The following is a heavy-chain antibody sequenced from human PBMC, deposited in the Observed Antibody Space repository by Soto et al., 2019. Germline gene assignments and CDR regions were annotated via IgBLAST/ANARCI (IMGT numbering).Heavy chain of an antibody. J-gene: IGHJ4*02. D-gene: IGHD1-1*01. CDR3: ARAEPDY. CDR1: GFIFSNYA. Sequence: GGSLRLSCAVSGFIFSNYAVHWVRQAPGKGLEWVALITYDGRNKYYADSVKGRFTISRDNSKNTLYLQMNSLRDEDTAVYYCARAEPDYWGQGTLVTVSS. CDR2: ITYDGRNK. V-gene: IGHV3-30*04.